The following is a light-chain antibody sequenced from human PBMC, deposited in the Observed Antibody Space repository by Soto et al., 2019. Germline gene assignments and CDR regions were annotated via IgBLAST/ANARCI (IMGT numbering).Light chain of an antibody. CDR1: QSISSW. Sequence: DIQMTQSPSTLSASVGDRVTITCRASQSISSWLAWYQQKPGKAPKLLIYKACSLESGVPSRFSGCGCGTEFTLTISSLQPDDFATYYCQQYNSYPGWTFGQGTKVEIK. J-gene: IGKJ1*01. CDR3: QQYNSYPGWT. CDR2: KAC. V-gene: IGKV1-5*03.